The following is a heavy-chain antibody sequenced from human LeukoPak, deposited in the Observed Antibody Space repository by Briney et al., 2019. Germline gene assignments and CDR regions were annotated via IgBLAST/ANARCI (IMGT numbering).Heavy chain of an antibody. CDR3: ARGFSAFDF. CDR1: GYSISSGYY. V-gene: IGHV4-38-2*02. CDR2: VYHSGST. D-gene: IGHD3-3*01. J-gene: IGHJ3*01. Sequence: SETLSLTCSVSGYSISSGYYWGWIRQPPGKGLEWIGNVYHSGSTYYNSSLKSRVIISVDTSKNQFSLKLSSVTAADTAVYYCARGFSAFDFWGQGTMVTVSS.